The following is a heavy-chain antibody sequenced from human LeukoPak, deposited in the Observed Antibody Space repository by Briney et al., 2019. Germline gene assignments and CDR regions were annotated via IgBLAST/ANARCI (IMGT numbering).Heavy chain of an antibody. CDR3: ARDRSSSRRFDY. V-gene: IGHV3-53*01. CDR1: GFTFSSYS. CDR2: IYSGGST. J-gene: IGHJ4*02. Sequence: GGSLRLSCAASGFTFSSYSMNWVRQAPGKGLEWVSVIYSGGSTYYADSVKGRFTISRDNSKNTLYLQMNSLRAEDTAVYYCARDRSSSRRFDYWGQGTLVTVSS. D-gene: IGHD6-13*01.